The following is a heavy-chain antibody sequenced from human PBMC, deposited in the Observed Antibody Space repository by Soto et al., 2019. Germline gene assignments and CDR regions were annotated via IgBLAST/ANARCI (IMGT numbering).Heavy chain of an antibody. V-gene: IGHV4-59*01. J-gene: IGHJ4*02. CDR1: NGSISNYY. Sequence: QVQLQESGPGLVKPSETLSLTCSVSNGSISNYYWSWIRQSPGRGLEWIGYIYYRGSTNYNPSLKSRVNISVDTSKSQFSLRLRSVTAADTAVYYCARQLPDRVLWDYWGQGTLVTVSS. CDR2: IYYRGST. CDR3: ARQLPDRVLWDY. D-gene: IGHD3-10*02.